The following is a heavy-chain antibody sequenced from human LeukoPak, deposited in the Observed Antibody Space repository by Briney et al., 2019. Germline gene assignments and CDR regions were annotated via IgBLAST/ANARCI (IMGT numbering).Heavy chain of an antibody. J-gene: IGHJ6*03. CDR3: ARVWLRDYMDV. CDR1: GFTFRSYA. CDR2: ITADGGST. D-gene: IGHD5-12*01. Sequence: GGSLRLSCAVSGFTFRSYAMNWVRQAPGKGLEWVAAITADGGSTHYTTSVKGRFIISRDTPKNPLSLQMNNLRAEDTAVYFCARVWLRDYMDVWGEGTTVSVSS. V-gene: IGHV3-23*01.